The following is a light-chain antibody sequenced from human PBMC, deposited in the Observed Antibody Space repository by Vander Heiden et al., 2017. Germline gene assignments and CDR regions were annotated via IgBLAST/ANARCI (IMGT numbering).Light chain of an antibody. CDR1: ALPTKY. CDR2: EDN. V-gene: IGLV3-10*01. J-gene: IGLJ2*01. CDR3: YSTDSSGKRGV. Sequence: SYELTQPPSVSLSPGQTARITCSGDALPTKYAYWNQQKSGQAPVVVIYEDNKRPSGIPERFSGSSSGTMATLTISGAQVEDEADYYCYSTDSSGKRGVFGGGTKLTVL.